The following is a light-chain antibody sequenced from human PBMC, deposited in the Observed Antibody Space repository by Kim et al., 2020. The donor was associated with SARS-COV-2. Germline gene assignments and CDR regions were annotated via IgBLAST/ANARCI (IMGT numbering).Light chain of an antibody. CDR2: EDD. CDR1: RGSIARNY. CDR3: QSYDSSNVV. J-gene: IGLJ3*02. V-gene: IGLV6-57*03. Sequence: GKTVTISCTRSRGSIARNYVQWAQQRPGSAPSTVIYEDDQRPSGVPDRFSGSIDSSSNSASLTISGLKTEDEADYYCQSYDSSNVVFGGGTQLTVL.